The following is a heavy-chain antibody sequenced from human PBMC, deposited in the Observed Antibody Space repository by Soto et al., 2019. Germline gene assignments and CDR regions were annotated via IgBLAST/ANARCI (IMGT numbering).Heavy chain of an antibody. CDR3: AKDTDCTNVVCYSYYYYCMDV. Sequence: GGSLRLSCAASGFTFSSYGMHWVRQAPGKGLEWVAVISYDGSNKYYADSVKGRFTISRDNSKNTLYLQMNSLRAEDTAVYYCAKDTDCTNVVCYSYYYYCMDVWGQGTTVTVSS. J-gene: IGHJ6*02. CDR1: GFTFSSYG. CDR2: ISYDGSNK. V-gene: IGHV3-30*18. D-gene: IGHD2-8*01.